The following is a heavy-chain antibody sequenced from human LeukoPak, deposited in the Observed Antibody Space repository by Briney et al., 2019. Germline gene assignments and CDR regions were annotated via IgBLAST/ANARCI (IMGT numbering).Heavy chain of an antibody. Sequence: GGSLRLSCAASGFTFSDYTMNWVRQAPGKGLEWVSCISGSSSYIYYTDSVKGRFTISRDNAKNSLFLQMNSLRAEDTAVYYCARVWSAHDLDAFDVWGQGTMVTASS. V-gene: IGHV3-21*01. CDR2: ISGSSSYI. J-gene: IGHJ3*01. D-gene: IGHD5-12*01. CDR3: ARVWSAHDLDAFDV. CDR1: GFTFSDYT.